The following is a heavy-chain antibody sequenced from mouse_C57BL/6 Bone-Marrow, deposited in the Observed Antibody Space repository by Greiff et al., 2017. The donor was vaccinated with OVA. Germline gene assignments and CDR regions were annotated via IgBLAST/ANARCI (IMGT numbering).Heavy chain of an antibody. CDR2: INPYNGGT. D-gene: IGHD2-4*01. J-gene: IGHJ3*01. CDR3: ASKIYYDYFPFAY. V-gene: IGHV1-19*01. CDR1: GYTFTDYY. Sequence: DVKLVESGPVLVKPGASVKMSCKASGYTFTDYYMNWVKQSHGKSLEWIGVINPYNGGTSYNQKFKGKATLTVDKSSSTAYMELNSLTSEDSAVYYCASKIYYDYFPFAYWGQGTLVTVSA.